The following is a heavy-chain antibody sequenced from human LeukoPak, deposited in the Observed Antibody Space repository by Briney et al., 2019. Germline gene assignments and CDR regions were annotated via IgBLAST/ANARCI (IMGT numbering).Heavy chain of an antibody. CDR2: IIPSGDSA. CDR1: GFSFSTVH. J-gene: IGHJ4*02. V-gene: IGHV3-23*01. CDR3: ATHILFWSGLFDS. D-gene: IGHD3-3*01. Sequence: GGSLRLSCEASGFSFSTVHMSWVRQVPGKGLECVSYIIPSGDSAYYADSVRGRFTISRDNSRNTLYLQMDDLRAEDSAVYYCATHILFWSGLFDSWGQGALVSVSS.